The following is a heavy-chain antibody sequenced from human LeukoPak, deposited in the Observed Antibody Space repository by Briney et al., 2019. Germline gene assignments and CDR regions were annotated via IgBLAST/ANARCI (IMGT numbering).Heavy chain of an antibody. CDR1: DASISGYY. Sequence: PSETLSLTCTVSDASISGYYWSWIRQPPGKGLEWIAYLFYSGSTDYNPSLESRVAISVDTSKNQFSLKLRSVTAADTAVYYCATVAVIRGVTYFDYWGQGTLVTVSS. V-gene: IGHV4-59*01. J-gene: IGHJ4*02. D-gene: IGHD3-10*01. CDR2: LFYSGST. CDR3: ATVAVIRGVTYFDY.